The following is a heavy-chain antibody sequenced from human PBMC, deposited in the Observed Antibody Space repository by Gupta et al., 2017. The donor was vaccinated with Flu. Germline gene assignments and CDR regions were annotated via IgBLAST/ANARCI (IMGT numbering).Heavy chain of an antibody. CDR2: ISAYNGNT. D-gene: IGHD5-24*01. J-gene: IGHJ3*02. Sequence: QVQLVQSGAEVKKPGASVKVSCKASGYTFTSYGISWVRQAPGQGLEWMGWISAYNGNTNYAQKLQGRVTMTTDTSTSTSYLELRSLRSDDTAVYYCARVIVEMATITCYAFDIWGQGTMVTVSS. V-gene: IGHV1-18*01. CDR3: ARVIVEMATITCYAFDI. CDR1: GYTFTSYG.